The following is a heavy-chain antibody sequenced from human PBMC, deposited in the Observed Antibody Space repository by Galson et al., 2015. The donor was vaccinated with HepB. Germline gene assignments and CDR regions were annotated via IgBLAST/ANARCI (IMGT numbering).Heavy chain of an antibody. J-gene: IGHJ5*02. CDR1: GGSISSSSYY. D-gene: IGHD4-17*01. Sequence: ETLSLTCTVSGGSISSSSYYWGWIRQPPGKGLEWIGYIYYSGSTNYNPSLKSRVTISVDTSKNQFSLKLSSVTAADTAVYYCARDHYGDYVFDPWGQGTLVTVSS. CDR3: ARDHYGDYVFDP. V-gene: IGHV4-61*01. CDR2: IYYSGST.